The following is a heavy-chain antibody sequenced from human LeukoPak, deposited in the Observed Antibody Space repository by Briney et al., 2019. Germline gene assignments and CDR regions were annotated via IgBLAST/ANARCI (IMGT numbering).Heavy chain of an antibody. CDR3: ARDRSYGAVAEYDY. D-gene: IGHD6-19*01. CDR2: IYYSGST. CDR1: GGSLSSSSYY. Sequence: PSETLSLTCTVSGGSLSSSSYYWGWIRQPPGTGLEWIGSIYYSGSTYYNPSLKSRVTISVDTSKNQFSLKLSSVTAADTAVYYCARDRSYGAVAEYDYWGQGTLVTVSS. J-gene: IGHJ4*02. V-gene: IGHV4-39*07.